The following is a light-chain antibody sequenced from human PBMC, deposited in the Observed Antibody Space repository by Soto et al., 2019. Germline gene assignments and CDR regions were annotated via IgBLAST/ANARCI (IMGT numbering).Light chain of an antibody. J-gene: IGKJ1*01. V-gene: IGKV3-15*01. CDR1: QSVSSS. Sequence: EILMTQSPATLSVSPGERATLSCRASQSVSSSLAWHQQKPGQAPRLVIYGASTRAPGIPARFSGSGSGTEFTLTISSLQSEDFAVYYCQQYDNWPRTFGQGTKVEIK. CDR2: GAS. CDR3: QQYDNWPRT.